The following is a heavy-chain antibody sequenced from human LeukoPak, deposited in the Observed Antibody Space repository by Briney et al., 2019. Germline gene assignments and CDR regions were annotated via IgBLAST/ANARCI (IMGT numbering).Heavy chain of an antibody. D-gene: IGHD3-22*01. CDR3: ASDSIVVVTSDAFDI. J-gene: IGHJ3*02. V-gene: IGHV3-74*01. CDR1: GFTFSSYW. CDR2: VNSDGSST. Sequence: GGSLRLSCAASGFTFSSYWMHWVRQAPGKGLGWVSRVNSDGSSTNYADSVKGRFAISRDNAKNTLYLQMSSLRAEDTAVYYCASDSIVVVTSDAFDIWGQGTMVTVSS.